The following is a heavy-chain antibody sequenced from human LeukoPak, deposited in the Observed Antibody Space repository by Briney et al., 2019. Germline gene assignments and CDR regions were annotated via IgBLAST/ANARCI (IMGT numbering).Heavy chain of an antibody. CDR2: ISSSSSYI. V-gene: IGHV3-21*01. CDR3: AREWVRYNWNDANYYYYMDV. Sequence: PGGSLRLSCAASGFTFSSYSMNWVRQALGEGLEWVSSISSSSSYIYYADSVKGRFTISRDNAKNSLYLQMNSLRAEDTAVYYCAREWVRYNWNDANYYYYMDVWGKGTTVTVSS. CDR1: GFTFSSYS. J-gene: IGHJ6*03. D-gene: IGHD1-20*01.